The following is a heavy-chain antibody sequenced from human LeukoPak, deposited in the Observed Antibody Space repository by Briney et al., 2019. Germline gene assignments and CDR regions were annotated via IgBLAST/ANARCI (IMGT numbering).Heavy chain of an antibody. V-gene: IGHV4-39*01. CDR1: GGSISSSSYY. D-gene: IGHD3-22*01. J-gene: IGHJ3*02. CDR3: ARHRGIDYYDSSGYPDAFDI. Sequence: SETLSLTCTVSGGSISSSSYYWGWIRQPPGKRLEWIGSIYYSGSTYYNPSLKSRVTISVDTSKNQFSLKLSSVTAADTAVYYCARHRGIDYYDSSGYPDAFDIWGQGTMVTVSS. CDR2: IYYSGST.